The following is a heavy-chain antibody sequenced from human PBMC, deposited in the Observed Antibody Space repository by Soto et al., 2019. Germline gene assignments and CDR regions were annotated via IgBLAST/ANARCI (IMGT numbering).Heavy chain of an antibody. CDR2: VRGGGDLT. CDR3: ARDLRGAFDY. CDR1: GFTFSNYA. J-gene: IGHJ4*02. D-gene: IGHD1-26*01. Sequence: EVQLLESGGDLVQPGGSLRLSCAASGFTFSNYAMSWVRQAPGKGLEWITSVRGGGDLTYYADSVKGRFTISRDNSQNTISLQMYGLRAEDSAVYYCARDLRGAFDYWGQGTVVTVSS. V-gene: IGHV3-23*01.